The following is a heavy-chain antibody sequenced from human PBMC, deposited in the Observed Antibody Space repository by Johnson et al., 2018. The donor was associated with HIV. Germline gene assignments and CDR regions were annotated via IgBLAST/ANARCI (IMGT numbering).Heavy chain of an antibody. Sequence: VQLVESGGGVVQPGRSLRLSCAASGFTFSSYAMHWVRQAPGKGLEWISYISSSGSTINYADSVKGRFTISRDNSKNTLYLQMNSLRAEDTAVYYCARDSSSSVGAFDIWGQGTMVTVSS. CDR1: GFTFSSYA. CDR2: ISSSGSTI. J-gene: IGHJ3*02. V-gene: IGHV3-48*01. CDR3: ARDSSSSVGAFDI. D-gene: IGHD6-13*01.